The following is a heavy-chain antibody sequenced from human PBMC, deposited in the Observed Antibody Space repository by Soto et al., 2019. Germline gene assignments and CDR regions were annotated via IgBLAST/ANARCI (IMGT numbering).Heavy chain of an antibody. CDR2: IYYSGST. CDR1: GGSISSSSYY. Sequence: SETLSLTCTVSGGSISSSSYYWGWIRQPPGKGLEWIGSIYYSGSTYYNPSLKSRVTISVDTSKNQFSLKLSSVTAADTAVYYCARLLETGDVWGQGTTVTVSS. CDR3: ARLLETGDV. J-gene: IGHJ6*02. V-gene: IGHV4-39*01.